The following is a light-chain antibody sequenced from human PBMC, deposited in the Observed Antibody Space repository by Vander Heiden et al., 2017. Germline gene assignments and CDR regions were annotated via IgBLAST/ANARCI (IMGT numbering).Light chain of an antibody. CDR2: EVS. CDR1: SSDVGAYNY. CDR3: SSYAGRSNYVV. V-gene: IGLV2-8*01. Sequence: QSARTQPPPAPGSPVQSVTISCTGTSSDVGAYNYVSWYQQHPGKAPKVMIYEVSKRPSGVADRFSGSKSGNTASLTVSGLRADDEADYYCSSYAGRSNYVVFGGGTKLTVL. J-gene: IGLJ2*01.